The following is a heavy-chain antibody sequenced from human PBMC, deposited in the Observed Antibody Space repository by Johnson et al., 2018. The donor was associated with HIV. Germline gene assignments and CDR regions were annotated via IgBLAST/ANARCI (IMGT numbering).Heavy chain of an antibody. CDR1: GFTFSSYG. J-gene: IGHJ3*02. Sequence: QVQLVESGGGVVQPGGSLRLSCAASGFTFSSYGMHWVRQAPGKGLEWVAFIRYDGSNKYYADSVKGRFTISRDNSKNTLYLQMNSLRAEDTAVYYCARALLIAARHVGAFDIWGQGTMVTVSS. CDR2: IRYDGSNK. V-gene: IGHV3-30*02. D-gene: IGHD6-6*01. CDR3: ARALLIAARHVGAFDI.